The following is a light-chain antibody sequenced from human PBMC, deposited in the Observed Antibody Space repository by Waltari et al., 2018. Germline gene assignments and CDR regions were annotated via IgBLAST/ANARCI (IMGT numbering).Light chain of an antibody. CDR2: DAS. CDR1: QDISNY. Sequence: IHLTQSPPSLSPSVGDSVTIPCQASQDISNYLNWYQQKPGKAPKLLIHDASKLETGVPPRFSGSQSGTSFTLTISGLQPEDIGRYYCQRYDNLPIFAFGPGTKVEI. V-gene: IGKV1-33*01. J-gene: IGKJ3*01. CDR3: QRYDNLPIFA.